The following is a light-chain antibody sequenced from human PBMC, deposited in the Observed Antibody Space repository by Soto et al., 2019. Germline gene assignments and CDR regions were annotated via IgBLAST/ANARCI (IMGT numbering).Light chain of an antibody. CDR2: GIS. CDR1: QSVTNMF. Sequence: ENVLTQSPGTLSLSPGERATLSCRANQSVTNMFFAWYQQIPGQAPRLLIYGISSRATGIPDRFSGSGSGTDFTLIISRLEPEDFVLYYCQQYSTLPHTFGQGTKLEV. V-gene: IGKV3-20*01. J-gene: IGKJ2*01. CDR3: QQYSTLPHT.